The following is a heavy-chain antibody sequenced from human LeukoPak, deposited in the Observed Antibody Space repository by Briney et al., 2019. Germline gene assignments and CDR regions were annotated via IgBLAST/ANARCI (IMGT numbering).Heavy chain of an antibody. J-gene: IGHJ1*01. CDR1: GYTLTELS. V-gene: IGHV1-24*01. CDR3: ATLRGYDSSGYYPGDFQH. CDR2: FDPEDGET. D-gene: IGHD3-22*01. Sequence: ASVKVSCKVSGYTLTELSMHWVRQAPGKGLERMGGFDPEDGETIYAQKFQGRVTMTEDTSTDTAYMELSSLRSEDTAVYYCATLRGYDSSGYYPGDFQHWGQGTLVTVSS.